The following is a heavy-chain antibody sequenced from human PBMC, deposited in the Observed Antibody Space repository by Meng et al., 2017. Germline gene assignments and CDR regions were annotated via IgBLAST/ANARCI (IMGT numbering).Heavy chain of an antibody. Sequence: GESLKISCKGSGYSFTSYWIGWVRQIPGKGLEWMGIIYPGDSDTRYSPSFQGQVTISADKSISTAYLQWSSLKASDTAMYYCARENYDILTGSYHAFDIWGQGTMVTVSS. CDR3: ARENYDILTGSYHAFDI. D-gene: IGHD3-9*01. V-gene: IGHV5-51*01. CDR1: GYSFTSYW. CDR2: IYPGDSDT. J-gene: IGHJ3*02.